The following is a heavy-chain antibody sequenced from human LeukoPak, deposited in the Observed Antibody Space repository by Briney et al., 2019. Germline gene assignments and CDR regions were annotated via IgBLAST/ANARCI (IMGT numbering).Heavy chain of an antibody. D-gene: IGHD2-15*01. V-gene: IGHV4-61*02. Sequence: SETLSLTCTVSGGSISSSSYYWGWIRQPPGKGLEWIGRIYTSGSTNYNPSLKSRVTISVDTSKNQFSLKLSSVTAADTAVYYCARGLVFDPWGQGTLVTVSS. CDR1: GGSISSSSYY. CDR2: IYTSGST. J-gene: IGHJ5*02. CDR3: ARGLVFDP.